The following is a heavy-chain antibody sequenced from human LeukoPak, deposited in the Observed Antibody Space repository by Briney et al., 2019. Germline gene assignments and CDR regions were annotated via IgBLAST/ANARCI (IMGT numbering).Heavy chain of an antibody. CDR1: GYTLTELS. J-gene: IGHJ4*02. CDR2: FDPEDGET. D-gene: IGHD3-22*01. Sequence: ASVKVSCKVSGYTLTELSMHWVRQAPGKGLEWMGGFDPEDGETIYAQKFQGRVTMTEGTSTDTAYMELSSLRSEDTAVYYCATDPRMASNLYYEWGQGTLVTVSS. V-gene: IGHV1-24*01. CDR3: ATDPRMASNLYYE.